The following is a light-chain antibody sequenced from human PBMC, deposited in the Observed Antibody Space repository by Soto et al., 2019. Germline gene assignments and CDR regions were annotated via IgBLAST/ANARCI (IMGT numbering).Light chain of an antibody. CDR2: KAS. V-gene: IGKV1-5*03. Sequence: DIQMTQSPSTLSASVGDRVTITCRASQSLRNWLAWYQQKPGKAPKLLIYKASSLESGVPSRFGGSGSGSDSTLTINGPLPDYLATDDGQQDDTHSWNFGQGTQVLIK. J-gene: IGKJ1*01. CDR3: QQDDTHSWN. CDR1: QSLRNW.